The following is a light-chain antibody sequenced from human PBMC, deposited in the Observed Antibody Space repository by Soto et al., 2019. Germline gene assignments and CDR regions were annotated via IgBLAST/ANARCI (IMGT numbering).Light chain of an antibody. Sequence: DIQMTRSTPPLSTSVVYRFIITFRATQGISNYLAWYQQKPGKVPKLLIYAASTLQSGVPSRFSGSGSGTDFTLTISSLQPEDVATYYCPKYNSAQWTFGKGTQLDIK. CDR1: QGISNY. CDR2: AAS. J-gene: IGKJ1*01. V-gene: IGKV1-27*01. CDR3: PKYNSAQWT.